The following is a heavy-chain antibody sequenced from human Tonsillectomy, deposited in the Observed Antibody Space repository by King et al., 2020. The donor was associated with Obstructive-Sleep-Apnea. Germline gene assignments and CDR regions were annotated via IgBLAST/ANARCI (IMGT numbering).Heavy chain of an antibody. CDR2: ISSSTGTI. Sequence: VRLVESGGGLVQPGGSLRLSCAASGFTFNDYSMNWVRQAPGKGLEWVSYISSSTGTIYYADSVKGRFTISRDNAKSSLYLQMRSLRAEDTAVYFCARGVFGPDYYYYGMDVWGQGTTVTVSS. CDR1: GFTFNDYS. CDR3: ARGVFGPDYYYYGMDV. J-gene: IGHJ6*02. D-gene: IGHD3-10*01. V-gene: IGHV3-48*04.